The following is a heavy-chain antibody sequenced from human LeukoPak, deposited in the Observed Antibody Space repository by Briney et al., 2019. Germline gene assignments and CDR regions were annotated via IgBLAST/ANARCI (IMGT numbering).Heavy chain of an antibody. V-gene: IGHV3-53*01. CDR1: GFSVSTNY. J-gene: IGHJ4*02. Sequence: GGSLRLSCAAAGFSVSTNYMSWVRQAPGKGLEWVSVIYSGGSTYYADSVKGRFTISRDNSKNTLYLQMNSLRVEDTAVYYCARSTVVTHNWGQGTLVTVSS. D-gene: IGHD4-23*01. CDR2: IYSGGST. CDR3: ARSTVVTHN.